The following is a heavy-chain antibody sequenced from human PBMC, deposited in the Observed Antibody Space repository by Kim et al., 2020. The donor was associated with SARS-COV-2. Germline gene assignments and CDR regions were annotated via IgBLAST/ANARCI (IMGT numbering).Heavy chain of an antibody. D-gene: IGHD2-15*01. CDR2: INTNTGNP. V-gene: IGHV7-4-1*02. CDR3: AVVASNYYYYYMDV. CDR1: GYTFTSYA. Sequence: ASVKVSCKASGYTFTSYAMNWVRQATGQGLEWMGWINTNTGNPTYAQGFTGRFVFSLDTSVSTAYLQISSLKAEATAVYYCAVVASNYYYYYMDVWGKGTTVTVSS. J-gene: IGHJ6*03.